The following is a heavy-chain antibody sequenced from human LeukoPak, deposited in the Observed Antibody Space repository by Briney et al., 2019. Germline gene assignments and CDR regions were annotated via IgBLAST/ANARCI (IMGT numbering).Heavy chain of an antibody. CDR2: ISGSGGST. J-gene: IGHJ3*02. D-gene: IGHD3-3*01. CDR3: ARDPPYDFWSGPDAFDI. CDR1: GFTFSSYA. Sequence: GGSLRLSCAASGFTFSSYAMSWVRQAPGKGLEWVSAISGSGGSTYYADSVKGRFTISRDNSKNTLYLQMNSLRAEDTAVYYCARDPPYDFWSGPDAFDIWGQGTMVTVSS. V-gene: IGHV3-23*01.